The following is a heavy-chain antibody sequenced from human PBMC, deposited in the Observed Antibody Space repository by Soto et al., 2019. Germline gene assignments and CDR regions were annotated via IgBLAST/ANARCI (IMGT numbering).Heavy chain of an antibody. V-gene: IGHV1-46*01. Sequence: QVQLVQSGAEVKKPGASVKVSCKASGYTFTHYYIHWVRQAPGQGLEWMGMINPSGGSTDYAQKFQGRVTMTTDKSTTTVYMELSSLRSDDTAVYYCARPPFPGCINGVCYPCDHWGQGTLVTVSS. CDR2: INPSGGST. J-gene: IGHJ4*02. CDR3: ARPPFPGCINGVCYPCDH. D-gene: IGHD2-8*01. CDR1: GYTFTHYY.